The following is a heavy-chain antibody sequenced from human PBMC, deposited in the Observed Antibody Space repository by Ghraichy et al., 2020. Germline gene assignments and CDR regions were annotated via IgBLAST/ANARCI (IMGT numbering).Heavy chain of an antibody. CDR1: GFTFAAYA. J-gene: IGHJ5*02. D-gene: IGHD2-2*01. CDR2: IRGSGGNR. CDR3: ARDPGYCSTATCYAEGGWFDP. Sequence: GGSLRLSCAASGFTFAAYAMAWVRQAAGRGLEWVSTIRGSGGNRHYTDSVKGRFTISRDNSKNTLYLQMNRLRDEDTAVYFCARDPGYCSTATCYAEGGWFDPWGQGTLVTVSS. V-gene: IGHV3-23*01.